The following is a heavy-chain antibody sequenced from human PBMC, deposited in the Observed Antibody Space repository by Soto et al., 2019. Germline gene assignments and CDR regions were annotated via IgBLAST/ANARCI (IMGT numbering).Heavy chain of an antibody. Sequence: PGGSLRLSCAASGFTFDDYAMHWVRQAPGKGLEWVSLISWGGGSTYYADSVKGRFTISRDNSKNSLYLQMNSLRAEDTALYYCAKDLVAGYYYYYYGMDVWGQGTTVTVSS. CDR3: AKDLVAGYYYYYYGMDV. D-gene: IGHD6-19*01. CDR1: GFTFDDYA. J-gene: IGHJ6*02. V-gene: IGHV3-43D*04. CDR2: ISWGGGST.